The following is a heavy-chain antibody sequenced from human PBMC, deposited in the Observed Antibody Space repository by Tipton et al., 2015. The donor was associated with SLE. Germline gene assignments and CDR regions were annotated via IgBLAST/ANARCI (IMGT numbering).Heavy chain of an antibody. CDR1: GGSFSGFY. V-gene: IGHV4-34*01. J-gene: IGHJ4*02. CDR3: ARGYDSTRGLLGWFFDY. CDR2: IDHSGST. D-gene: IGHD3-22*01. Sequence: GLVKPSETLSLTCAVYGGSFSGFYWNWIRQPPGKGLEWIGEIDHSGSTNYNPSLKSRVTISVDTSKNQFSLKLSSVTAADTAVYYCARGYDSTRGLLGWFFDYWGQGTLVTVSS.